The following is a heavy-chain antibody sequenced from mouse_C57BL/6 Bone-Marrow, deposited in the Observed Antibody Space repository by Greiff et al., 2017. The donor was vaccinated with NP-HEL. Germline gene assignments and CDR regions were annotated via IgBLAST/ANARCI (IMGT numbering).Heavy chain of an antibody. CDR3: ASPLGPLEY. CDR2: INPYNGGT. CDR1: GYTFTDYY. V-gene: IGHV1-19*01. D-gene: IGHD3-1*01. J-gene: IGHJ2*01. Sequence: EVQLQQSGPVLVKPGASVKMSCKASGYTFTDYYMNWVKQSHGKSLEWIGVINPYNGGTSYNQKFKGKATLTVDKSTSTSYMELSSLTSEDAAVYYCASPLGPLEYWGQGTTLTVST.